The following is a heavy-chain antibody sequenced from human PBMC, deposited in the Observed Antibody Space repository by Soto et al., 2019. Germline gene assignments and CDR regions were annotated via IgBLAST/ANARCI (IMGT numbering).Heavy chain of an antibody. CDR2: ISGSGGST. Sequence: PVGSLRLSCAASGFTFSSYAMSWVRQAPGKGLEWVSAISGSGGSTYYADSVKGRFTISRDNSKNTLYLQMNSLRAEDTAVYYCAKVTVSAYYYYYYGMDVWGQGTTVTVSS. J-gene: IGHJ6*02. CDR1: GFTFSSYA. D-gene: IGHD6-25*01. CDR3: AKVTVSAYYYYYYGMDV. V-gene: IGHV3-23*01.